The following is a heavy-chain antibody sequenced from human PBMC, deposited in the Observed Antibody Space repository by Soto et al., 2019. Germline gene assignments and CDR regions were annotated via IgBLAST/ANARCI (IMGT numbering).Heavy chain of an antibody. J-gene: IGHJ3*02. Sequence: SVKVSCKASGGTFSSYTISWVRQAPGEGLEWMGRIIPILGIANYAQKFQGRVTITADKSTSTAYMELSSLRSEDTAVYYCLGDCSGGSCYSPYDAFDIWGQGTMVTVSS. D-gene: IGHD2-15*01. CDR1: GGTFSSYT. V-gene: IGHV1-69*02. CDR2: IIPILGIA. CDR3: LGDCSGGSCYSPYDAFDI.